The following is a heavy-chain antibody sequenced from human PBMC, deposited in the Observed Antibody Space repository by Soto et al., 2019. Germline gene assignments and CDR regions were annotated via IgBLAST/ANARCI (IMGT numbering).Heavy chain of an antibody. CDR2: ISGSGGST. Sequence: EVPLLESGGGLVQPGGSLSLSCAASGFTFSSYAMSWVRQAPGKGLEWVSAISGSGGSTYYADSVQGRFTISRDNSKNTLDLQMNSLRAEDTAVYYCAKGRDIVATVGGWFDPWGQGTLVTVSS. CDR1: GFTFSSYA. V-gene: IGHV3-23*01. CDR3: AKGRDIVATVGGWFDP. J-gene: IGHJ5*02. D-gene: IGHD5-12*01.